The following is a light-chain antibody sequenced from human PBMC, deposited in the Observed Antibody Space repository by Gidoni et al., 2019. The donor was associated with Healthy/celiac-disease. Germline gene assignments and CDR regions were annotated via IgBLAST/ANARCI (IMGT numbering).Light chain of an antibody. CDR3: QQLNSYPRNT. CDR1: KGISSY. Sequence: IHPTHSPSFLSASVGDRVTITRRASKGISSYLAWYQQKPGKAPKLLIYAASTLQSGVPSRFSGSGSGTEFTITISSLQPEDFATYYCQQLNSYPRNTFGQGTRLEIK. CDR2: AAS. J-gene: IGKJ5*01. V-gene: IGKV1-9*01.